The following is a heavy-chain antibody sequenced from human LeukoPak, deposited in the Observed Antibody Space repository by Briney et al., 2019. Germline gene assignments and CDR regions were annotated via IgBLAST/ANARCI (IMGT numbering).Heavy chain of an antibody. CDR2: ISSSGSTI. Sequence: GGSLRLSCAASGFTFSDYYMSWIRQAPGKGLEWVSYISSSGSTIYYADSVKGRFTISRDNAKNSLYLQMNSLRAEDTAVYYCAKGTGYSGPYYYYMDVWGKGTTVTVSS. CDR3: AKGTGYSGPYYYYMDV. V-gene: IGHV3-11*01. D-gene: IGHD5-12*01. J-gene: IGHJ6*03. CDR1: GFTFSDYY.